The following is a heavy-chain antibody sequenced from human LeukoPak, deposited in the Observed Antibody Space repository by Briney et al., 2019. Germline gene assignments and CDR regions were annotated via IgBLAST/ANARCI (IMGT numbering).Heavy chain of an antibody. V-gene: IGHV4-39*01. CDR2: IYYSGST. Sequence: SETLSLTCTVSGGSISSSRYYWGWIRQPPGKGLEWIGSIYYSGSTYYNPSLKSRVTISVDTSKNQFSLKLSSVTAADTAVYYCARGHMVVVIPILTHWGQGTLVTVSS. J-gene: IGHJ4*02. D-gene: IGHD3-22*01. CDR1: GGSISSSRYY. CDR3: ARGHMVVVIPILTH.